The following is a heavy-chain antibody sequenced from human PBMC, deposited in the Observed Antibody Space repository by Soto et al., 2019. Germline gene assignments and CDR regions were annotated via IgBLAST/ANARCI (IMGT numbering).Heavy chain of an antibody. V-gene: IGHV1-69*01. Sequence: QVQLVQSGAAVKKPGSSVNVSCKASGGTFSSYAISWVRQAPGQGLEWMGGITPIYGTANYAQKFQGRVTITADEDTTTAYMERSSWRSEDTGVYYCARSRLVRGYYYYCYGMDVWGQGTTVTVSS. D-gene: IGHD3-10*01. J-gene: IGHJ6*02. CDR2: ITPIYGTA. CDR1: GGTFSSYA. CDR3: ARSRLVRGYYYYCYGMDV.